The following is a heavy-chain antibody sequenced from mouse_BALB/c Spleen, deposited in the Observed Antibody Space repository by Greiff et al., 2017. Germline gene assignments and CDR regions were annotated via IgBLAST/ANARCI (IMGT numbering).Heavy chain of an antibody. CDR2: INPDSSTI. CDR1: GFDFRRYW. V-gene: IGHV4-1*02. Sequence: GGVVQPGGSLKLSCAASGFDFRRYWLSRVRQAPGTGPEWIGGINPDSSTINYTPSLKDKFIISRDNAKNTLYLQMGKVRSEDTALYYCARSYYGPYLDYGGKGTTLTVPP. J-gene: IGHJ2*01. CDR3: ARSYYGPYLDY. D-gene: IGHD1-2*01.